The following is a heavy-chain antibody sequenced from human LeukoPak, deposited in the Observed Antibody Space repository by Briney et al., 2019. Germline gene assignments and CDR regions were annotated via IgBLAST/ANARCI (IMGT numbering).Heavy chain of an antibody. CDR3: ARVYGSGIGFDH. D-gene: IGHD3-10*01. CDR2: INPNSGGT. CDR1: GYTFTGYY. V-gene: IGHV1-2*02. Sequence: GASVKVSCKASGYTFTGYYMHWVRQAPGQGLAWMGWINPNSGGTNYAQKFQGRVTMTRDTSISTAYMELSRLRSDDTAVYYCARVYGSGIGFDHWGQGTLVTVSS. J-gene: IGHJ4*02.